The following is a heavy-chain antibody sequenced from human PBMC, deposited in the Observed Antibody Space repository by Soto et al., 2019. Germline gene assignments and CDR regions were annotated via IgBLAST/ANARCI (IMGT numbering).Heavy chain of an antibody. V-gene: IGHV3-23*01. CDR2: ISGRGGST. Sequence: EVQLLESGGGLVQPGGSLRLSCAASGFTFSSYAMIWVRQAPGKGLEWVSAISGRGGSTYYADSVKGRFTISRDNSKNALYMQMNSLRAEDTAVYYCAKVGYSSSSFGMDVWGQGTTVTVSS. CDR3: AKVGYSSSSFGMDV. D-gene: IGHD6-13*01. CDR1: GFTFSSYA. J-gene: IGHJ6*02.